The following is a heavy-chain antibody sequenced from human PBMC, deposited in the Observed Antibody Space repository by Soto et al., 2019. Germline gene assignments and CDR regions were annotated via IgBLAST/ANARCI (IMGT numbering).Heavy chain of an antibody. J-gene: IGHJ5*02. Sequence: QITLKESGPTLVKPTQTLTLTCTFSGFSLSTSGVGVGWIRQPPGKALEWLALIYWDDDKRYSPSLKSRLTITKDTSQHLVVRTMTNMDPVDTATYYCAHRGYYYDTWDPNWFDPWGQGTLVTVSS. V-gene: IGHV2-5*02. CDR1: GFSLSTSGVG. CDR3: AHRGYYYDTWDPNWFDP. D-gene: IGHD3-22*01. CDR2: IYWDDDK.